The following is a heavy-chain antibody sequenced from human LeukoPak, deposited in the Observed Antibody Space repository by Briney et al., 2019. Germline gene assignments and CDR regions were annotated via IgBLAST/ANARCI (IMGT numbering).Heavy chain of an antibody. CDR2: IYYSGST. CDR1: GGSISSSSYY. V-gene: IGHV4-39*07. J-gene: IGHJ4*02. Sequence: PSETLSLTCTVSGGSISSSSYYWGWIRQPPGKGLEWIGSIYYSGSTYYNPSLKSRVTISVDTSKNQFSLKLRSLTDADTAVYYCARARGVVAIDYWSQGTLVTVSS. D-gene: IGHD5-12*01. CDR3: ARARGVVAIDY.